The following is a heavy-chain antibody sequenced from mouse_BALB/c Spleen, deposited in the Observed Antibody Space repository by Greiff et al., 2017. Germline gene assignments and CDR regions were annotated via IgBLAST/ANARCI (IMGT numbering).Heavy chain of an antibody. CDR3: ARFSYGYDEVIAY. CDR2: IDPANGNT. J-gene: IGHJ3*01. Sequence: EVQLQQSGAELVKPGASVKLSCTASGFNIKDTSMPWVKQRPEQGLEWIGRIDPANGNTKYDPKFQGKATITADTSSNPAYLQLSSLTSEDTAVYYCARFSYGYDEVIAYWGQGTLVTVSA. V-gene: IGHV14-3*02. D-gene: IGHD2-2*01. CDR1: GFNIKDTS.